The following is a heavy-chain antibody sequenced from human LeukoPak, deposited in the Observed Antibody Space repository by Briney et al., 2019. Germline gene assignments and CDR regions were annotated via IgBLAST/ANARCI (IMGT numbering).Heavy chain of an antibody. CDR1: GFTFSSYA. J-gene: IGHJ4*02. D-gene: IGHD2-2*01. Sequence: PGGSLRLSCAASGFTFSSYAMHWVRQAPGKGLEWVAVIPYDGSNKYYADSVKGRFTISRDNSKNTLYLQMNSLRAEDTAVYYCARESIVVPAAIDYWGQGTLVTVSS. V-gene: IGHV3-30*01. CDR2: IPYDGSNK. CDR3: ARESIVVPAAIDY.